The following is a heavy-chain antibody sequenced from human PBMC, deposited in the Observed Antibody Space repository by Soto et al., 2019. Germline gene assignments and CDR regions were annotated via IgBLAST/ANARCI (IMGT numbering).Heavy chain of an antibody. V-gene: IGHV1-8*01. J-gene: IGHJ5*02. Sequence: QVQLVQSGAEVKKPGASVKVSCKASGYTFTSYDINWVRQATGQGLEWMGWMNPNSGNTGYAQKLXXRXTXXRNTSISTAYMELSSLRSEDTAVYYCARGRAWFDPWGQGTLVTVSS. CDR1: GYTFTSYD. CDR3: ARGRAWFDP. CDR2: MNPNSGNT.